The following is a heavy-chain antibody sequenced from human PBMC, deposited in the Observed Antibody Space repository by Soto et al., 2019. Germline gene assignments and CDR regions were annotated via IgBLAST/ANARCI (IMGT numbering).Heavy chain of an antibody. D-gene: IGHD3-3*01. CDR3: ARGRGFWSSYSTDDDAFDV. CDR2: ISAYNGNT. CDR1: GYTFTSYG. Sequence: QVQLVQSGAEVKKPGSSVKVSCKASGYTFTSYGISWVRQAPGQGLEWMGWISAYNGNTNYAQKFQGRVTMTTDTATSTADMELRGLRYDYTAVYYCARGRGFWSSYSTDDDAFDVWGQGTMVTVSS. V-gene: IGHV1-18*01. J-gene: IGHJ3*01.